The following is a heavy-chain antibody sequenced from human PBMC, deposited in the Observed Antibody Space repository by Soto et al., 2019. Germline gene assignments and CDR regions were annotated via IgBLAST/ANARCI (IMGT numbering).Heavy chain of an antibody. V-gene: IGHV4-30-2*01. Sequence: PSETLSLTCAVSGGSISSGGYSWSWIRQPPGKGLEWIGYIYHSGSTYYNPSLKSRVTISVDRSKNQFSLKLSSVTAADTAVYYCARAVEVRAPGLGMDVWGQGTTVTVSS. CDR1: GGSISSGGYS. CDR3: ARAVEVRAPGLGMDV. J-gene: IGHJ6*02. CDR2: IYHSGST. D-gene: IGHD3-10*01.